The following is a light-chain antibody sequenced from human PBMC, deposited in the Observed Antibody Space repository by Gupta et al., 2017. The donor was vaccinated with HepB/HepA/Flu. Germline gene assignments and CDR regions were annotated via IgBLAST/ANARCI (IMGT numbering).Light chain of an antibody. CDR3: CSYAGSNNFV. V-gene: IGLV2-8*01. CDR2: EVS. Sequence: QSALTQPPSASGSPGQSVTISCTGTSSDVGGYNFVSWFQQHPGKAPKLMIYEVSKRPSGVPDRFSGSKSGNTASLTVSELQAEDEADYYCCSYAGSNNFVFGGGTKLTVL. CDR1: SSDVGGYNF. J-gene: IGLJ2*01.